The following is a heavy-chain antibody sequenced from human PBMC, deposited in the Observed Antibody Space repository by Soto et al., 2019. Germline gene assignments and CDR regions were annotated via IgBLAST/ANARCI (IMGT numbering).Heavy chain of an antibody. Sequence: QVRLQESSPGLVKPSQTLSLTCTVSGGSIRDGGYYWSWIRQHPGKGLEWIGYIYHGGSTYYDPSFKSRVTISVDTSKNQFFLRLSSVTAADTAVYYCARDGHSGYDTYGSFDYWAQGTPVTVSS. CDR3: ARDGHSGYDTYGSFDY. V-gene: IGHV4-31*03. D-gene: IGHD5-12*01. CDR2: IYHGGST. J-gene: IGHJ4*02. CDR1: GGSIRDGGYY.